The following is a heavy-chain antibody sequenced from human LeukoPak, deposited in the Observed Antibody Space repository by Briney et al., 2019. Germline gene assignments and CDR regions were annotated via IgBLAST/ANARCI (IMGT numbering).Heavy chain of an antibody. CDR2: IYSRGNT. D-gene: IGHD5-18*01. CDR3: ARSRQIQLWLEFDY. Sequence: PSETLSLTCSVSGVSISSGSNYWGWIRQPPGKTLEWIGSIYSRGNTYYNPSLKSRVIILIDTAKNHFSLNLSSVTAADTAVYYCARSRQIQLWLEFDYWGQGTLVTVSS. J-gene: IGHJ4*02. CDR1: GVSISSGSNY. V-gene: IGHV4-39*07.